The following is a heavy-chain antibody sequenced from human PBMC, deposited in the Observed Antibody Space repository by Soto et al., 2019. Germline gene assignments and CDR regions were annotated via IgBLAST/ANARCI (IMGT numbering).Heavy chain of an antibody. J-gene: IGHJ4*02. CDR3: AIEGAGLGY. V-gene: IGHV3-73*01. CDR1: EFTFSASS. Sequence: EFQLAESGAGLVQPGGTVRLSCAASEFTFSASSMYWVRQAAGKGLEWLGRIRSKANNYATEYSEVLKGRSIISRDDSQDTMFLEMNNLRTVDTAMYYCAIEGAGLGYWGQGTVATLSS. D-gene: IGHD1-26*01. CDR2: IRSKANNYAT.